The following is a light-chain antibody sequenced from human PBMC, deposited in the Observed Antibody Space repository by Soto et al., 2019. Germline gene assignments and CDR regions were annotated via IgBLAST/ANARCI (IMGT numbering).Light chain of an antibody. J-gene: IGLJ1*01. CDR3: QRYDTSMSAYV. V-gene: IGLV1-40*01. Sequence: QSVLTQPPSVSGAPGQRVTISCTGSSSNIGAGYEAHWYQQVPGTAPKLLIYENNNRPSGVPDRFSSSKSGTTASLAITGRQAADEAEDYCQRYDTSMSAYVFGTGTKLTVL. CDR2: ENN. CDR1: SSNIGAGYE.